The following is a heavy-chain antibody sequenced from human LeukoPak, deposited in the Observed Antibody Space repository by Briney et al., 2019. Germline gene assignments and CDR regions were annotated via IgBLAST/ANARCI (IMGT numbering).Heavy chain of an antibody. D-gene: IGHD6-19*01. CDR1: GFTFSDYY. CDR3: ARDTIGQQWLVPY. Sequence: GGSLRLSCAASGFTFSDYYMSWIRQAPGKGLEPVSYISSSGSTIYYADSVKGRFTISRDNAKNSLYLQMNSLRAEDTAVYYCARDTIGQQWLVPYWGQGTLVTVSS. CDR2: ISSSGSTI. V-gene: IGHV3-11*04. J-gene: IGHJ4*02.